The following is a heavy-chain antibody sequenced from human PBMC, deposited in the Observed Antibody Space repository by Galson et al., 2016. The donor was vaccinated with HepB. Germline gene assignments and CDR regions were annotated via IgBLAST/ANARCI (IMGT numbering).Heavy chain of an antibody. CDR2: TSYDGNNN. V-gene: IGHV3-30-3*01. J-gene: IGHJ4*02. CDR3: AREGADIAVAATAYDY. D-gene: IGHD6-19*01. CDR1: GFTFDTFT. Sequence: SLRLSCAASGFTFDTFTLHWVRQSPGKGLEWVAVTSYDGNNNYYADSVKGRFTISRDNSKNTLYLQMNSLRAEDTAVYYCAREGADIAVAATAYDYWGQGTLVTVSS.